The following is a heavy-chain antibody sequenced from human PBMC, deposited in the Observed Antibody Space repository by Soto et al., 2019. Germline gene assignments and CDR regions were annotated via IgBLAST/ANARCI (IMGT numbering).Heavy chain of an antibody. CDR2: ISAYNGNT. CDR1: GYTFTSYG. Sequence: ASVKVSCKASGYTFTSYGISWVRQAPGQGLEWMGWISAYNGNTNYAQKFQGRVTITADKSTSTAYMELSSLRSEDTAVYYCARGKRAAVVVPAARRNYYYYMDVWGKGTTVTVSS. CDR3: ARGKRAAVVVPAARRNYYYYMDV. D-gene: IGHD2-2*01. V-gene: IGHV1-18*01. J-gene: IGHJ6*03.